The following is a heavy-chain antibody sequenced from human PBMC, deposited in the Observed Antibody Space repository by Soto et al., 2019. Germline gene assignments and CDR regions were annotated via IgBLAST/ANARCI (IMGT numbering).Heavy chain of an antibody. D-gene: IGHD6-19*01. CDR1: GGSISSSSYY. Sequence: SETLSLTCTVSGGSISSSSYYWGWIRQPPGKGLEWIGSIYYSGSTYYNPSLKSRVTISVDTSKNQFSLKLSSVTAADTAVYYCARHIPNSLLAVAGYYFDYWGQGTLVTVSS. CDR2: IYYSGST. J-gene: IGHJ4*02. CDR3: ARHIPNSLLAVAGYYFDY. V-gene: IGHV4-39*01.